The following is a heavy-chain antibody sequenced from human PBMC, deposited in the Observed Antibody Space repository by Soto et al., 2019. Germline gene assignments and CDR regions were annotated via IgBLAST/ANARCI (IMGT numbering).Heavy chain of an antibody. CDR3: ARIYSEQLRYFDWLESYYYYYMDV. CDR1: GGSISSYY. Sequence: PSETLSLTCTVSGGSISSYYCSWIRQPPGKGLEWIGYIYYSGSTNYNPSLKSRVTISVDTSKNQFSLKLSSVTAADTAVYYCARIYSEQLRYFDWLESYYYYYMDVWGKGTTVTVSS. J-gene: IGHJ6*03. D-gene: IGHD3-9*01. CDR2: IYYSGST. V-gene: IGHV4-59*08.